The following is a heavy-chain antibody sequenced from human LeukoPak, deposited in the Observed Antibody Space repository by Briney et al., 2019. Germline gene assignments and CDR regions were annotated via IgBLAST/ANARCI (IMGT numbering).Heavy chain of an antibody. D-gene: IGHD2-15*01. CDR2: INYSGST. CDR1: GGSMSSYY. J-gene: IGHJ4*02. Sequence: PSETLSLTCTVSGGSMSSYYWSWIRQSPGKGLEWIGYINYSGSTNYNPSLKSRVTISVDTSKNQFSLKLSSVTAVDTAVYYCARSPDNYCSGGRCWFDYWGQGTLVTVSS. V-gene: IGHV4-59*01. CDR3: ARSPDNYCSGGRCWFDY.